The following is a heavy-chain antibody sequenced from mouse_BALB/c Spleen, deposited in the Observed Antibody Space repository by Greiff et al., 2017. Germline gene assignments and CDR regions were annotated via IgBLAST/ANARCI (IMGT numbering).Heavy chain of an antibody. J-gene: IGHJ2*01. D-gene: IGHD2-1*01. Sequence: EVMLVESGGGLVQPGGSRKLSCAASGFTFSSFGMHWVRQAPEKGLEWVAYISSGSSTIYYADTVKGRFTISRDNPKNTLFLQMTSLRSEDTAMYYCARGGIYYALDYWGQGTTLTVSS. CDR3: ARGGIYYALDY. CDR1: GFTFSSFG. V-gene: IGHV5-17*02. CDR2: ISSGSSTI.